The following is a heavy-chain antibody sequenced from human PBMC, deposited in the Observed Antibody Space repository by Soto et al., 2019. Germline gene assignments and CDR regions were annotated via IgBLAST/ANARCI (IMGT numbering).Heavy chain of an antibody. CDR1: GQTFNRYW. CDR3: VRTHFDSWYLDFYGMDV. V-gene: IGHV3-7*03. D-gene: IGHD3-3*01. Sequence: GGSLRLSCVASGQTFNRYWMSWVRQAPGKGLEWVANIKQDGSEEYYVDSVKGRFTISRDNAKKSLYLQMNRMRAEDTAMYYSVRTHFDSWYLDFYGMDVWGQGTSVTV. J-gene: IGHJ6*02. CDR2: IKQDGSEE.